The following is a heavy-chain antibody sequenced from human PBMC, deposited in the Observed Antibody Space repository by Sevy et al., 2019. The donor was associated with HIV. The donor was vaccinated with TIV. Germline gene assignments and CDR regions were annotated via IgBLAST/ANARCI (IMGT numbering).Heavy chain of an antibody. V-gene: IGHV3-30*18. CDR3: AKEAGYGANPDLFDD. J-gene: IGHJ5*02. CDR1: GFTFSTYG. D-gene: IGHD5-18*01. Sequence: GGSLRLSCGASGFTFSTYGMHWVRQTPGKGLQWVAFISYDGSNKIYADSVKGRFTISRDNSMNTLYLKMTSLRADDTAAYFCAKEAGYGANPDLFDDWGQGTLVTVSS. CDR2: ISYDGSNK.